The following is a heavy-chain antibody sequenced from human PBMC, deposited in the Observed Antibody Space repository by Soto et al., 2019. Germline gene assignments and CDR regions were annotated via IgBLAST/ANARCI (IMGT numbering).Heavy chain of an antibody. D-gene: IGHD2-2*01. CDR3: ARSPRAFIVVVPAADYGMDV. CDR1: GYSFTSYW. V-gene: IGHV5-10-1*01. Sequence: GESLKISCKGSGYSFTSYWISWVRQMPGKGLEWMGRIDPSDSYTNYSPSFQGHVTISADKSISTAYLQWSSLKASDTAMYYCARSPRAFIVVVPAADYGMDVWGQGTTVTVSS. CDR2: IDPSDSYT. J-gene: IGHJ6*02.